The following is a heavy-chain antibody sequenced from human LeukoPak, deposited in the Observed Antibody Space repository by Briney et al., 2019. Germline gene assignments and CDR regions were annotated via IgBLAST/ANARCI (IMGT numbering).Heavy chain of an antibody. CDR1: GYTFTSYD. D-gene: IGHD5-18*01. J-gene: IGHJ6*03. CDR3: ARARPQKQQWGYYYYMDV. Sequence: GASVKVSCKASGYTFTSYDINWVRQATGQGLEWMGWMNPNSGNTGYAQKFQGRVTMTRNTSISTAYMELSSLRSEDTAVYYCARARPQKQQWGYYYYMDVWGKGTTVTVSS. V-gene: IGHV1-8*01. CDR2: MNPNSGNT.